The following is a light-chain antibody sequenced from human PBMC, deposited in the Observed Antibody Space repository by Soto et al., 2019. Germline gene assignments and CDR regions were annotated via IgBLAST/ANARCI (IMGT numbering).Light chain of an antibody. J-gene: IGKJ1*01. CDR2: GAS. CDR1: QSVSSN. V-gene: IGKV3-15*01. Sequence: EIVLPQSPATLSVSPGESATLSCRASQSVSSNLAWYQQTPVQAPSLLIYGASIRATGIPDRFSGSGSGTDFTLTISSLQSEDSAVYYCQQYNNWPPWTFGPGTKVEIK. CDR3: QQYNNWPPWT.